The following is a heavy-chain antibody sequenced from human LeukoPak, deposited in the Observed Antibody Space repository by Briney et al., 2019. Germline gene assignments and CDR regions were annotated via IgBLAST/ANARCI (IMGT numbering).Heavy chain of an antibody. D-gene: IGHD6-13*01. V-gene: IGHV1-2*02. J-gene: IGHJ6*03. CDR1: GYTFTGYY. CDR3: ARDLGESSSWYHADYYYMDV. Sequence: GASVKVSCKASGYTFTGYYMHWVRQAPGQGLEWMGWINPNSGGTNYAQKFQGRVTMTGDTSISTAYMELSRLRSDDTAVYYCARDLGESSSWYHADYYYMDVWGKGTTVTVSS. CDR2: INPNSGGT.